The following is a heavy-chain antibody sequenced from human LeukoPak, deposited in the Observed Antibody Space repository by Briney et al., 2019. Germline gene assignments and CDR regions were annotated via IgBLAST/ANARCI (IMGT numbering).Heavy chain of an antibody. J-gene: IGHJ3*02. CDR1: GGSISSGGYY. Sequence: SETLSLTCTVSGGSISSGGYYWSWIRQHPGKGLEWIGYIYYSGSTYYNPSLKSRVTISVDKSKNQFSLKLSSVTAADTAVYYCARDQGIAAAGRAFDIWGQGTMVTVSS. CDR3: ARDQGIAAAGRAFDI. V-gene: IGHV4-31*03. CDR2: IYYSGST. D-gene: IGHD6-13*01.